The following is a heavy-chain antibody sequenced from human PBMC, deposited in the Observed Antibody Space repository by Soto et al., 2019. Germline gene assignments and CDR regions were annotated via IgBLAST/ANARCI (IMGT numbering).Heavy chain of an antibody. CDR1: GYTFTSYD. CDR2: MNPNSGNT. D-gene: IGHD2-15*01. V-gene: IGHV1-8*01. J-gene: IGHJ4*02. CDR3: ARGYKAGLLIDY. Sequence: ASVKVSCKASGYTFTSYDINWVRQATGQGIEWMGWMNPNSGNTGYAQKFQGRVTMTRNTSISTAYMELSSLRSEDTAVYYCARGYKAGLLIDYWGQGTLVTVSS.